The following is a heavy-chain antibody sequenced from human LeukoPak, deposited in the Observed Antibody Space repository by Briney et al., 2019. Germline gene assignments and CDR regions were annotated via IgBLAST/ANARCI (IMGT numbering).Heavy chain of an antibody. Sequence: SETLSLTCTVSGGSISSYYWSWIRQPPGKGLEWIGYIYYSGSTNYNPSLKSRVTISVDTSKNQFSLKLSSVTAADTAVYYCARSPNVVPALDVWGKGTTATVSS. V-gene: IGHV4-59*01. CDR3: ARSPNVVPALDV. CDR2: IYYSGST. J-gene: IGHJ6*04. CDR1: GGSISSYY. D-gene: IGHD2-2*01.